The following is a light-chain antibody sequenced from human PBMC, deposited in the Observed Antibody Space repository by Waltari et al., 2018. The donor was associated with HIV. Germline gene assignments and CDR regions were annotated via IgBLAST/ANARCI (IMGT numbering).Light chain of an antibody. CDR3: STWDKTQSAQV. CDR1: DSNIGTAS. V-gene: IGLV1-47*01. Sequence: QPVLTQLPSVSGTPGQTVPISCSASDSNIGTASVYWYQVLPGTTPRLLIFSNHERPSGVPGRFSDSKSGASASLTIFGLRSEDEADYYCSTWDKTQSAQVFGGGTKLTVL. J-gene: IGLJ3*02. CDR2: SNH.